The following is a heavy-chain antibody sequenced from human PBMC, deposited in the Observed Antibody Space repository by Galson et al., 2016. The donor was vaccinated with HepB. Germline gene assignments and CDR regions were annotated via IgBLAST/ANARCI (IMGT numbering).Heavy chain of an antibody. Sequence: SLRLSCAASGFRFGDHAMNWVRQVSGKGLEWVAGINWQSGNVAYAGSVAGRFTVSRDNAKNSLYLQMNSLRPEDTALYYCARENRKDSSSWYGGMDVWGQGTTVTVS. D-gene: IGHD2-2*01. CDR1: GFRFGDHA. J-gene: IGHJ6*02. CDR3: ARENRKDSSSWYGGMDV. CDR2: INWQSGNV. V-gene: IGHV3-9*01.